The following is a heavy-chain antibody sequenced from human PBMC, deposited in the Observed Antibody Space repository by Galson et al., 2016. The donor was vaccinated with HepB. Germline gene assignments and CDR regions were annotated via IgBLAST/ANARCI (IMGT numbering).Heavy chain of an antibody. CDR2: ISYDGSSK. V-gene: IGHV3-30-3*01. CDR1: GFTFSNYA. D-gene: IGHD3-10*01. Sequence: SLRLSCAASGFTFSNYAMHWVRQAPGKGLEWVAVISYDGSSKYYADSLKGRCTISRYNSKNTLYLQMKSLRVEDTAVYYCARESDYYGSGSYYSYWGQGTLVTVSS. J-gene: IGHJ4*02. CDR3: ARESDYYGSGSYYSY.